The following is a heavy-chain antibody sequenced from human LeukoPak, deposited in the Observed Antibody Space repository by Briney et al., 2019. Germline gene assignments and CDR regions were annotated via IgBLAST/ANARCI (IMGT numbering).Heavy chain of an antibody. Sequence: ASVKVSCKASGGTFSSYAISWVRQAPGQGLEWMGWISAYNGNTNYAQKLQGRVTMTTDTSTSTAYMELRSLRSDDTAVYYCARDQYSSGWYPINFDYWGQGTLVTVSS. CDR3: ARDQYSSGWYPINFDY. CDR1: GGTFSSYA. J-gene: IGHJ4*02. V-gene: IGHV1-18*01. CDR2: ISAYNGNT. D-gene: IGHD6-19*01.